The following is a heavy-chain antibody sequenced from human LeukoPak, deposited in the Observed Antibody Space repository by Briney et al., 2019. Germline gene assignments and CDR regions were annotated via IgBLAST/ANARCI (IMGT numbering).Heavy chain of an antibody. V-gene: IGHV3-74*01. CDR3: ARDPRYCSSTSCYRYYYYMDV. CDR2: INSDGSST. J-gene: IGHJ6*03. CDR1: GFTFSSYW. Sequence: PGGSLRLSCAASGFTFSSYWMHWVRHAPGKGLVWVSRINSDGSSTSYADSVKGRFTISRDNAKNTLYLQMNSLRAEDTAVYYCARDPRYCSSTSCYRYYYYMDVWGKGTTVTVSS. D-gene: IGHD2-2*01.